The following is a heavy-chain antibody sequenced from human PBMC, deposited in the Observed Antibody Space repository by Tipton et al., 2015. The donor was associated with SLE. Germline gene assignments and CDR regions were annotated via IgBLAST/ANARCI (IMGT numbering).Heavy chain of an antibody. D-gene: IGHD2-15*01. Sequence: TLSLTCSVYGGSFSGYYWSWFRQPTGKGLEWIGSIFHSGSTYYYPSLKSRVSISVDTSKNQLSLKLTSVTAADTAVYYCARGSVVADDYWGQGTLVTVSS. CDR2: IFHSGST. V-gene: IGHV4-34*01. CDR1: GGSFSGYY. CDR3: ARGSVVADDY. J-gene: IGHJ4*02.